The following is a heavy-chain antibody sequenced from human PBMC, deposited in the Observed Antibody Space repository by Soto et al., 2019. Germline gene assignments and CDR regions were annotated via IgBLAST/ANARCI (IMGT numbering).Heavy chain of an antibody. CDR1: GYNFTDYY. D-gene: IGHD1-1*01. V-gene: IGHV1-2*04. CDR2: ISPRNGGR. J-gene: IGHJ4*02. Sequence: RASVKVSCKASGYNFTDYYIHWVRRAPGQGPEWMGWISPRNGGRNYAQKFQGWVTMTRETSVSTAYMEISRLTSDDTAVYYCARSYKTQVGGWAFDYWGQGALVTVSS. CDR3: ARSYKTQVGGWAFDY.